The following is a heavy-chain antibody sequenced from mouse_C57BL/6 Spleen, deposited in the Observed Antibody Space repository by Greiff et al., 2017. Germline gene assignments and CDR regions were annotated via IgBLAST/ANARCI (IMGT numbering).Heavy chain of an antibody. D-gene: IGHD4-1*01. CDR2: INPSSGYT. V-gene: IGHV1-4*01. J-gene: IGHJ2*01. Sequence: VQLQQSGAELARPGASVKMSCKASGYTFTSYTMHWVKQRPGQGLEWIGYINPSSGYTKYNQKFKDKATLTADKSSSTAYMQLSSLTSEDSAVYYCARMANCDVFDYWGQGTTLTVSS. CDR1: GYTFTSYT. CDR3: ARMANCDVFDY.